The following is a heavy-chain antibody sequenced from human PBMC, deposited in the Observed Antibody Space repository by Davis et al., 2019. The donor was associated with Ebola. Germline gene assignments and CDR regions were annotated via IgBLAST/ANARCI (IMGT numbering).Heavy chain of an antibody. CDR1: GYTFTSYG. V-gene: IGHV1-69*10. D-gene: IGHD3-10*01. CDR3: GSGYYYYGMDV. J-gene: IGHJ6*02. Sequence: AASVKVSCKASGYTFTSYGITWVRQAPGQGLEWMGRIIPILGIANYAQKFQGRVTITADKSTSTAYMELSSLRSEDTAVYYGGSGYYYYGMDVWGQGTTVTVSS. CDR2: IIPILGIA.